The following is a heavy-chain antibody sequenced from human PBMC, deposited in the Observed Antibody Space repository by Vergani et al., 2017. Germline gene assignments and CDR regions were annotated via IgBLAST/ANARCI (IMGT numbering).Heavy chain of an antibody. J-gene: IGHJ5*02. D-gene: IGHD3-10*01. CDR1: GYSISSGYY. CDR2: IYHSGST. Sequence: QVQLQESGPGLVKPSETLSLTCAVPGYSISSGYYWGWIRQPPGKGLEWIGSIYHSGSTYYNPSLKSRVTISVDTSKNQFSLKLSSVTAADTAVYYCARRGYGSGSYYNLNWFDPWGQGTLVTVSS. CDR3: ARRGYGSGSYYNLNWFDP. V-gene: IGHV4-38-2*01.